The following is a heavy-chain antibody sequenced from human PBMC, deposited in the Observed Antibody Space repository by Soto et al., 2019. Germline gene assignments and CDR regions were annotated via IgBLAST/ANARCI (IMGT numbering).Heavy chain of an antibody. Sequence: GASVKVSCKASGYTFTGYYMHWVRQAPGQGLEWMGWINPNSGGTNYAQKFQGWVTMTRDTSISTAYMELSSLRSEDTAVYYCAAVRVPAAHRTDYYYYYYMDVWGKGTTVTVSS. J-gene: IGHJ6*03. CDR1: GYTFTGYY. CDR2: INPNSGGT. V-gene: IGHV1-2*04. D-gene: IGHD2-2*01. CDR3: AAVRVPAAHRTDYYYYYYMDV.